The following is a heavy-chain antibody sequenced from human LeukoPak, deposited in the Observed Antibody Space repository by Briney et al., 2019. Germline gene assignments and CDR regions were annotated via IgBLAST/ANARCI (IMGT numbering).Heavy chain of an antibody. Sequence: SETLSLTCTVSGGSISSYYWSWIRQPPGKGLEWIGYINYSGSTNYNPSLKSRVTISVDTSKNQFSLKLSSVTAADTAVYYCARAPGGDIWFGELLQGPGAFDIWGQGTMVTVSS. CDR3: ARAPGGDIWFGELLQGPGAFDI. V-gene: IGHV4-59*01. D-gene: IGHD3-10*01. CDR1: GGSISSYY. CDR2: INYSGST. J-gene: IGHJ3*02.